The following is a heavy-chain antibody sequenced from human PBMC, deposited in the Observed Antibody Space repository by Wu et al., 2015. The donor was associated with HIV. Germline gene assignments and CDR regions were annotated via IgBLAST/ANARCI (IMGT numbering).Heavy chain of an antibody. D-gene: IGHD3-22*01. V-gene: IGHV1-69*05. CDR1: GGTLSNYA. Sequence: QVQLVQSGAEVKKPGSSVKVSCKAYGGTLSNYAINWVRQAPGQGLEWMGGIIPMFGTAYYAQRFQGRVTITTDESTSTAYMELSSLRSEDTAVYYCARARGKSYYYDSSGYPSLFDGMDVWGQGTTVTVSS. CDR3: ARARGKSYYYDSSGYPSLFDGMDV. CDR2: IIPMFGTA. J-gene: IGHJ6*02.